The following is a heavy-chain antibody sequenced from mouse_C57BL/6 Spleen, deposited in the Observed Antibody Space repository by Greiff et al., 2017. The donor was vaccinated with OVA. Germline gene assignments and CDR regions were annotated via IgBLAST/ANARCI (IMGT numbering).Heavy chain of an antibody. CDR2: ISYSGST. CDR1: GYSITSDY. CDR3: ARWSGYDEDYYAMDY. Sequence: VQLQQSGPGLAKPSQTLSLTCSVTGYSITSDYWNWIRKFPGNKLEYMGYISYSGSTYYNPSLKSRISIIRDTSKNQYYLQLNSVTTKDTAAYYCARWSGYDEDYYAMDYWGQGTSVTVAS. J-gene: IGHJ4*01. D-gene: IGHD2-2*01. V-gene: IGHV3-8*01.